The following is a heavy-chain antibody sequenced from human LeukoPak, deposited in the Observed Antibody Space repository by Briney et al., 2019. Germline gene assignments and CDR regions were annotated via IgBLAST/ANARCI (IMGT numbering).Heavy chain of an antibody. J-gene: IGHJ4*02. CDR3: AREIYRYSGSYFDS. V-gene: IGHV3-7*01. CDR2: IKQDGSAK. Sequence: GGSLRLSCAASGFTFSSYWMSWVRQAPGKGLEWVANIKQDGSAKYYVDSVKGRFTISRDNAKNSLYLQMNTLRVEDTAVYYCAREIYRYSGSYFDSWGQGTLVTVSS. CDR1: GFTFSSYW. D-gene: IGHD1-26*01.